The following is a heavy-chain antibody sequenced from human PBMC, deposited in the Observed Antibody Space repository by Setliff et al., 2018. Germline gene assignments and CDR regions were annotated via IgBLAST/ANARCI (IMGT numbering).Heavy chain of an antibody. V-gene: IGHV3-21*01. D-gene: IGHD3-3*01. CDR3: ARDKLRFLENWFDP. CDR1: GFTFSSYS. Sequence: GGSLRLSCAASGFTFSSYSMNWVRQAPGKGLEWVSSISSSSSYIYYADSVKGRFTISRDNAKNSLYLQMNSLRAEDTAVYYCARDKLRFLENWFDPWGQGTLGTVSS. J-gene: IGHJ5*02. CDR2: ISSSSSYI.